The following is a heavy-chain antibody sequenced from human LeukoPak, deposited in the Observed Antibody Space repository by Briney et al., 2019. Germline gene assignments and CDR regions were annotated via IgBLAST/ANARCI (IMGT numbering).Heavy chain of an antibody. CDR1: GGSLSNYY. Sequence: SETLSLTCAVYGGSLSNYYWIWIRQPPGKGLEWIGEINHSGRTHYNPSLKSRVTISIDTSKNQFSLKLSSVTAADTAVYYCAIEAIVGAPRGDYWGQGTLVTASS. V-gene: IGHV4-34*01. J-gene: IGHJ4*02. CDR3: AIEAIVGAPRGDY. CDR2: INHSGRT. D-gene: IGHD1-26*01.